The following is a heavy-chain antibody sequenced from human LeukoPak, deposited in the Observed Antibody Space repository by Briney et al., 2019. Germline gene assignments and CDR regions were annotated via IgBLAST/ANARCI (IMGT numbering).Heavy chain of an antibody. CDR2: ISSSGSTI. V-gene: IGHV3-11*01. D-gene: IGHD5-12*01. CDR3: ARGKRDIVATYYYFDY. Sequence: GGSLRLSCAASGFTFSDYYMSWIRQAPGKGLEWVSYISSSGSTIYYADSVKGRLTISRDNAKNSLYLQMNSLRAEDTAVYYCARGKRDIVATYYYFDYWGQGTLVTVSS. CDR1: GFTFSDYY. J-gene: IGHJ4*02.